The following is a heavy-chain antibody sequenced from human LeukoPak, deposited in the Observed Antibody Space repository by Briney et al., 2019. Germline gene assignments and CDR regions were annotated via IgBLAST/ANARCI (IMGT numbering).Heavy chain of an antibody. CDR3: ARDCIAAKRIYSSSWPLDY. D-gene: IGHD6-13*01. Sequence: GASVKVSCKASGGTFSSYAISWVRQAPGQGLEWMGGIIPIFGTANYAQKFQGRVTITADESTSTAYMELSSLRSEDTAVYYCARDCIAAKRIYSSSWPLDYWGQGTLVTVSS. V-gene: IGHV1-69*13. CDR2: IIPIFGTA. J-gene: IGHJ4*02. CDR1: GGTFSSYA.